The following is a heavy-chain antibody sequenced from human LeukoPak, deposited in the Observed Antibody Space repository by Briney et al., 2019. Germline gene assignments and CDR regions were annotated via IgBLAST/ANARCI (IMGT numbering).Heavy chain of an antibody. CDR1: GGSIRSYY. Sequence: SETLSLTCTVSGGSIRSYYWSWIRQPPGKGLEWIGYIYFSGSTSYNPSLKSRVTISVDRSKNQFSLKLSSVAATDTAVYYCARSYDTNFDYWGQGTLVTVSS. V-gene: IGHV4-59*01. D-gene: IGHD3-3*01. CDR3: ARSYDTNFDY. CDR2: IYFSGST. J-gene: IGHJ4*02.